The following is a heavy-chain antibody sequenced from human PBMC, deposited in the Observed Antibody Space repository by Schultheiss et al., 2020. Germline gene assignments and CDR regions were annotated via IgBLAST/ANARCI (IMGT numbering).Heavy chain of an antibody. J-gene: IGHJ6*02. CDR3: AREAVTTSYYYYGMDV. V-gene: IGHV3-64*04. Sequence: GGSLRLSCAASGFTFSSYAMHWVRQAPGKGLEYVSAISSNGGSTYYADSVKGRFTISRDNSKNTLYLQMNSLRAEDTAVYYCAREAVTTSYYYYGMDVWGQGTTVTVSS. CDR2: ISSNGGST. CDR1: GFTFSSYA. D-gene: IGHD4-17*01.